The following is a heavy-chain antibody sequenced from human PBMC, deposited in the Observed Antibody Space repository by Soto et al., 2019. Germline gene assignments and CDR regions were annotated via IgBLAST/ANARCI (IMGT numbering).Heavy chain of an antibody. CDR2: ISSSSSTI. V-gene: IGHV3-48*02. CDR3: ASVLLRFLEWYSDY. CDR1: GFTFSSYS. J-gene: IGHJ4*02. Sequence: GGSLRLSCAASGFTFSSYSMNWVRQAPGKGLEWVSYISSSSSTIYYADSVKGRFTISRDNAKNSLYLQMNSLRDEDTAVYYCASVLLRFLEWYSDYWGQGTLVTVSS. D-gene: IGHD3-3*01.